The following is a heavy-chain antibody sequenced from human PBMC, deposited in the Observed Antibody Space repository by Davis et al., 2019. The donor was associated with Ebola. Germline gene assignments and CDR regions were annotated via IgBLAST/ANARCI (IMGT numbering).Heavy chain of an antibody. CDR1: GFTFSNSP. CDR2: IWYDGSVK. V-gene: IGHV3-33*03. J-gene: IGHJ4*02. CDR3: ARMYSGSPEGGDY. D-gene: IGHD1-26*01. Sequence: GESLKISCAGSGFTFSNSPMHWVRQAPGKGLEWVGLIWYDGSVKYYGDSVKGRFTISRDNAKNSLYLQMNSLRAEDTAVYYCARMYSGSPEGGDYWGQGTLVTVSS.